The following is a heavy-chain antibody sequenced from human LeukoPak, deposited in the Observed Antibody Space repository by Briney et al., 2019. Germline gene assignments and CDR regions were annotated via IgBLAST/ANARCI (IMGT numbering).Heavy chain of an antibody. CDR2: IKGDGIST. J-gene: IGHJ4*02. CDR3: AKDHYWSIDY. Sequence: GGSLRLSCSVSGFTLRNYAMHWVRQAPGQGLVWVSRIKGDGISTNYADSVKGRFTISRDIAKNTLYLQMNSLRAEDTGVYYCAKDHYWSIDYWGRGTLVTVSS. D-gene: IGHD3-3*01. V-gene: IGHV3-74*01. CDR1: GFTLRNYA.